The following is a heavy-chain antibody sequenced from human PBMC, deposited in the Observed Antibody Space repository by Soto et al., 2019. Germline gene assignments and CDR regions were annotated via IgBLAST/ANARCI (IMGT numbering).Heavy chain of an antibody. CDR2: ISYDGSNK. V-gene: IGHV3-30*04. CDR1: GFTFSSYA. CDR3: ARDRSSSSIRYFDL. Sequence: GGSLRLSCAASGFTFSSYAMHWVRQAPGKGLEWVAVISYDGSNKYYADSVKGRFTISRDNSKNTLYLQMNSLRAEDTAVYYCARDRSSSSIRYFDLWGRGTLVTVSS. D-gene: IGHD6-6*01. J-gene: IGHJ2*01.